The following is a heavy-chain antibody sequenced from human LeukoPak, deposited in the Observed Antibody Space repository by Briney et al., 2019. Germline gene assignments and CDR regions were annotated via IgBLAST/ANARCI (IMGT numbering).Heavy chain of an antibody. CDR2: ISAYNGNT. CDR3: ARDSAYSYGVSWFAP. D-gene: IGHD5-18*01. Sequence: ASVKVSCKASGYTFTSYGISWVRQAPGQGLEWMGWISAYNGNTNYAQNLQGRVTMTTDTSTNTAYMDLRSLRSDDTAVYYCARDSAYSYGVSWFAPWGQGTLVTVSS. J-gene: IGHJ5*02. V-gene: IGHV1-18*01. CDR1: GYTFTSYG.